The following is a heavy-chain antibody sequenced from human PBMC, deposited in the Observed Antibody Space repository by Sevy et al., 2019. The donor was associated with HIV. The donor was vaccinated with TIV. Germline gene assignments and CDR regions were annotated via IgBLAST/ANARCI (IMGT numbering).Heavy chain of an antibody. Sequence: ASVKVSCKVSGKTLTDISIHWVRQAPGKGLEWMVSFDPEDGETTYAQNFQDRVIVTKDTYTDTAYMELSSLRFEDTAVYYCASTRDYFDNSASYFDYWCQGTLVTVSS. CDR2: FDPEDGET. V-gene: IGHV1-24*01. CDR3: ASTRDYFDNSASYFDY. D-gene: IGHD3-22*01. CDR1: GKTLTDIS. J-gene: IGHJ4*02.